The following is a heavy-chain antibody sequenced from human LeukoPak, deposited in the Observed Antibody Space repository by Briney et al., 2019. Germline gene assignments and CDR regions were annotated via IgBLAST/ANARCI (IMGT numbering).Heavy chain of an antibody. CDR1: GYSISSGYY. J-gene: IGHJ5*02. CDR2: IYHSGST. D-gene: IGHD5-24*01. Sequence: SETLSLTCAVSGYSISSGYYWGWIRQPPGKGLEWIGSIYHSGSTYYNPSLKSRVTISVDTSKNQFSLTLSSVTAADTAVYYCARLQSWFDPWGQGTLVTVSS. V-gene: IGHV4-38-2*01. CDR3: ARLQSWFDP.